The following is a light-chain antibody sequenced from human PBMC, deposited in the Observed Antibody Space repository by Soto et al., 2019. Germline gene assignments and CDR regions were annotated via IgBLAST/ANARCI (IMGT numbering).Light chain of an antibody. CDR3: QQSGNTPLT. J-gene: IGKJ4*01. Sequence: EIVLPQSPGTLSLSPGESATLSCRASQRIRTSYLAWYSTKPGQAPSLIIFRTSSRATGIPDRLRAILSGKDFTITISRVEAEEGALDDGQQSGNTPLTFCGGTKVDIK. V-gene: IGKV3-20*01. CDR1: QRIRTSY. CDR2: RTS.